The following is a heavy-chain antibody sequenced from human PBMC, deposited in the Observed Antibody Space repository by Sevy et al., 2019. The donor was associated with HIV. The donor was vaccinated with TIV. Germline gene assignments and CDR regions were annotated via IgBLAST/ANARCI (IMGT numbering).Heavy chain of an antibody. CDR1: GFTFSNSW. D-gene: IGHD2-8*02. V-gene: IGHV3-74*03. CDR3: ARGTRGTFGK. J-gene: IGHJ1*01. Sequence: LLHGGSLRLSCAASGFTFSNSWMHWVRQAPGKGLVWVAHINSDGEYITYADSVKGRFAISRDNTKNTLFLQMNSLRAEDTAMYYCARGTRGTFGKWGQGTLITVSS. CDR2: INSDGEYI.